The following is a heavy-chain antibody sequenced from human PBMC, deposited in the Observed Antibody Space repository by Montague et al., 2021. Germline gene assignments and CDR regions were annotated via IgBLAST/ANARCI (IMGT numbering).Heavy chain of an antibody. CDR3: ARRGLPMGLYHFDY. CDR2: LYDSGDT. V-gene: IGHV4-59*03. J-gene: IGHJ4*02. Sequence: SETLSLTCIVSSGSISSFSWSWIRQAPGKALEWIGHLYDSGDTYYNPSLHSRLTFSLDTSRNQFFLRLTSVTAADTAVYYCARRGLPMGLYHFDYWGQGTLVTVPS. CDR1: SGSISSFS. D-gene: IGHD2-8*01.